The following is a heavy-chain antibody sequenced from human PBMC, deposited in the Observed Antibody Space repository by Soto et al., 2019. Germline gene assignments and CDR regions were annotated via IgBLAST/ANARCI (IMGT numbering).Heavy chain of an antibody. CDR3: ARDWGSNIVVVPDSASFDY. CDR2: ISAYNGNT. Sequence: GASVKVSCKASGYTFTSYGISWVRQAPGQGLEWMGWISAYNGNTNYAQKLQGRVTMTTDTSTSTAYMELRSLRSDDTAVYYCARDWGSNIVVVPDSASFDYWGQGTLVTVSS. J-gene: IGHJ4*02. CDR1: GYTFTSYG. V-gene: IGHV1-18*01. D-gene: IGHD2-2*01.